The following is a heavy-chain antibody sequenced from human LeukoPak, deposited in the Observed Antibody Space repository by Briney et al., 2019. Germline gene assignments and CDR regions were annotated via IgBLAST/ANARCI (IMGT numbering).Heavy chain of an antibody. V-gene: IGHV3-21*04. CDR1: GFSFSSYS. Sequence: GGSLRLSCAASGFSFSSYSMNWVRQAPGKGLEWVSSISTSSSYIYYADSVKGRFTISRDNSKNTLYLQMNSLRAEDTAVYYCAKSKYFDWLSCFDYWGQGTLVTVSS. J-gene: IGHJ4*02. CDR2: ISTSSSYI. CDR3: AKSKYFDWLSCFDY. D-gene: IGHD3-9*01.